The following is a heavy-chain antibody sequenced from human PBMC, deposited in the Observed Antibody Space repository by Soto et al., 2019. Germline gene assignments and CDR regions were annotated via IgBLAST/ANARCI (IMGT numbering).Heavy chain of an antibody. CDR3: ARARGVGRDVYNLDGFDY. D-gene: IGHD2-15*01. CDR2: IWYDGSNK. V-gene: IGHV3-33*01. Sequence: QVQLVESGGGVVQPGRSLRLSCAASGFTFSSYGVHWVRQTPGKGLEWVAVIWYDGSNKYYADSVKGRFTISRDNSKNTLHLQMSSLRAADTAVYYCARARGVGRDVYNLDGFDYWGQGTLVTVSS. J-gene: IGHJ4*02. CDR1: GFTFSSYG.